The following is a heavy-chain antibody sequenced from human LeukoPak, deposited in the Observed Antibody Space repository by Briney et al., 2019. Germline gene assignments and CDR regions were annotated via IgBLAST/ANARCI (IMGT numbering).Heavy chain of an antibody. J-gene: IGHJ5*02. V-gene: IGHV3-48*01. CDR3: AGGEYCTSTSRYLLDSGNWFDP. Sequence: QSGGSLRLSCAASGFTFSSSSMNWVRQAPGKGLEWVSYITASSSTEYYADSVKGRFTISRDNAKNSLYLQMNSLRAEDTAVYYCAGGEYCTSTSRYLLDSGNWFDPWGQGTLVTVSS. D-gene: IGHD2-2*01. CDR2: ITASSSTE. CDR1: GFTFSSSS.